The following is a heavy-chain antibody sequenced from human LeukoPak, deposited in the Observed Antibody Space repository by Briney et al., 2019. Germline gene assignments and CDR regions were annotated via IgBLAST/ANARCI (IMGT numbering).Heavy chain of an antibody. J-gene: IGHJ4*02. V-gene: IGHV4-59*01. D-gene: IGHD6-19*01. Sequence: SETLSLTCTVSGGSISSYYWSWIRQPPGKGLEWIGYIYYSGSTNYNPSLKSRVTISVDTSKNQFSLKLSSVTAADTAVYYCARGDRRSIAVAGIFDYWGQGTPVTVSS. CDR3: ARGDRRSIAVAGIFDY. CDR2: IYYSGST. CDR1: GGSISSYY.